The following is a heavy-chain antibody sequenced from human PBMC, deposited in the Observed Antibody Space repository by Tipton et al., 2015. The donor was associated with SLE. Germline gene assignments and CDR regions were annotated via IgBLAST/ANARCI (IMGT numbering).Heavy chain of an antibody. CDR3: AKGPGIVGAYDAFDI. Sequence: SLRLSCAASGFTFSSYGMHWVRQAPGKGLEWVAVIWYDGSNKYYADSVKGRFTISRDNSKNTLSLQMNSLRAEDTAVYYCAKGPGIVGAYDAFDIWGQGTMVTVSS. D-gene: IGHD1-26*01. CDR2: IWYDGSNK. J-gene: IGHJ3*02. CDR1: GFTFSSYG. V-gene: IGHV3-30*18.